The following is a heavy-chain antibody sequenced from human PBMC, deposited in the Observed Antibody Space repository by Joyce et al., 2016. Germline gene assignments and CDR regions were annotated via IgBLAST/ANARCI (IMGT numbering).Heavy chain of an antibody. CDR2: IKTRAEGGKN. D-gene: IGHD4-17*01. V-gene: IGHV3-15*01. CDR1: GFRFNDAW. CDR3: ATADPDYGDYEGYFYMDV. Sequence: EVRLVESGGDLVKPGGSLRLSCAGSGFRFNDAWMTWGRQGPGKGLEWFGRIKTRAEGGKNHYGAPVRGRFIISSDDSANTVYLQMNSLKKEDTAVYYCATADPDYGDYEGYFYMDVWGNGTTVIVSS. J-gene: IGHJ6*03.